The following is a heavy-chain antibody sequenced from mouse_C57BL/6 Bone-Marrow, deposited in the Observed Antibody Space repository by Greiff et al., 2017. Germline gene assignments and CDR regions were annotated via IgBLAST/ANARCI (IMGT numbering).Heavy chain of an antibody. CDR3: AILYYYGSSSFDY. Sequence: EVQRVESGGGLVKPGGSLKLSCAASGFTFSDYGMHWVRQAPEKGLEWVAYISSGSSTIYYADTVKGRFTISRDNAKNTLFLQMTSLRSEDTAMYYCAILYYYGSSSFDYWGQGTTLTVSS. CDR2: ISSGSSTI. D-gene: IGHD1-1*01. CDR1: GFTFSDYG. V-gene: IGHV5-17*01. J-gene: IGHJ2*01.